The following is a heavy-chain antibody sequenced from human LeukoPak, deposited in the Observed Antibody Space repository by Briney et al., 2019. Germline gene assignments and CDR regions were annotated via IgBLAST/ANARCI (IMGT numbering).Heavy chain of an antibody. D-gene: IGHD3/OR15-3a*01. V-gene: IGHV3-7*01. CDR3: ASFDDFWSARDWYFDY. CDR1: GFTFSTYW. Sequence: GGSLRLSCAASGFTFSTYWMSWVRQAPGKGLEWVANIKQDGSEKYYLDSVKGRFTISRDNAKNSLYLQMNSLRAEDTAVYYCASFDDFWSARDWYFDYWGQGTLVTVSS. J-gene: IGHJ4*02. CDR2: IKQDGSEK.